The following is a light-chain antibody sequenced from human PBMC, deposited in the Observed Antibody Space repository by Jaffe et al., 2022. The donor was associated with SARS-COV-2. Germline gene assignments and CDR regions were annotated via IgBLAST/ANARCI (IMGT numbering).Light chain of an antibody. CDR1: QSVSRN. Sequence: EIVLTQSPGTLSLSPGERATLSCRASQSVSRNLAWYQQKPGQAPRLFIYDASSRATGIPDRFSGSGSGTDFTLTISRLEPEDFAVYYCQQYDRSPGTFGQGTKVENK. J-gene: IGKJ1*01. V-gene: IGKV3-20*01. CDR3: QQYDRSPGT. CDR2: DAS.